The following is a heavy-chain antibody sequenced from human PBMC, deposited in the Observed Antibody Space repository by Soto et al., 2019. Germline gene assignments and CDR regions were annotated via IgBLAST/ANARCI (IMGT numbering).Heavy chain of an antibody. V-gene: IGHV3-21*01. CDR3: ARWFVGAAAAAFDY. D-gene: IGHD6-13*01. J-gene: IGHJ4*02. CDR2: ISSSSSYI. Sequence: EVQLVESGGGLVKPGGSLRLSCAASGFTFSSYSMNWVRQAPGKGLEWVSSISSSSSYIYYADPVKGRFTISRDNAKNSLYLQMNSLRAEDTAVYYCARWFVGAAAAAFDYWGQGTLVTVSS. CDR1: GFTFSSYS.